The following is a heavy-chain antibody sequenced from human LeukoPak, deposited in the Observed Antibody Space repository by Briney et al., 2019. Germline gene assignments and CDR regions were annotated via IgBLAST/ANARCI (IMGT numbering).Heavy chain of an antibody. CDR1: GFTFSTYG. Sequence: GRSLRLSCAATGFTFSTYGMHWVRQAPSKWLEWVAVIWSDGNNKFYADSVKGRFTFSRDNSRNTLSLQMNSLRAEDTAVYYCVKERGPFDAFDIWGQGTMVTVSS. V-gene: IGHV3-33*06. CDR2: IWSDGNNK. J-gene: IGHJ3*02. CDR3: VKERGPFDAFDI.